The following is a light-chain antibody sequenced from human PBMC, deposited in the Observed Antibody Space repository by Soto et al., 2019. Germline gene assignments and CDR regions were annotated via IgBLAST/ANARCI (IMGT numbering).Light chain of an antibody. CDR2: DAS. J-gene: IGKJ4*01. CDR3: QQFNNYPT. CDR1: QDIGSA. V-gene: IGKV1D-13*01. Sequence: AIQVTQSPSSLSASVGDRVTITCRASQDIGSALAWYQQKPGRAPKLLIYDASSLESGVPSRFSGSGSGTDFTLTISSLQPEDFATYHCQQFNNYPTFGGGTKVEIK.